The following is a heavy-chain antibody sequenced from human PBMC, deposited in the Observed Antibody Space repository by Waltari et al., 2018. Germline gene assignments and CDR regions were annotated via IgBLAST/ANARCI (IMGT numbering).Heavy chain of an antibody. CDR1: VYTFTSYG. V-gene: IGHV1-18*01. Sequence: FQLVQSVAEVKNPGASVKVSCKSSVYTFTSYGSSWVRQAPGQGLEWMGWISAYNGNTNYAQKLQGRVTMTTDTSTSTAYMELRSLRSDDTAVYYCGHFTGGVDYWGQGTLVTVSS. J-gene: IGHJ4*02. CDR2: ISAYNGNT. CDR3: GHFTGGVDY. D-gene: IGHD2-8*02.